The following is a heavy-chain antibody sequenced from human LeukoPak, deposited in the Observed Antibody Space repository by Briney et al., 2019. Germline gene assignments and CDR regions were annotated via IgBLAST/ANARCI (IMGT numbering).Heavy chain of an antibody. J-gene: IGHJ6*03. V-gene: IGHV4-59*01. Sequence: SETRSLTCTVSGGSISSFYWSWIRQPPGKGLEWIGYIYYSGSTNYNPSLKSRVTISVDTSKNQFSLKLSSVTAADTAVYYCARGASSSSGGYYYYHMDVWGKGTTVTVSS. CDR1: GGSISSFY. D-gene: IGHD6-6*01. CDR2: IYYSGST. CDR3: ARGASSSSGGYYYYHMDV.